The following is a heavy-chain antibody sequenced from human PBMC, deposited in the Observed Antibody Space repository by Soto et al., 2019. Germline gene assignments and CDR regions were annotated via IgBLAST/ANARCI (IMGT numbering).Heavy chain of an antibody. CDR2: ISGSGSDR. D-gene: IGHD3-10*01. V-gene: IGHV3-23*01. Sequence: EVQVLESGGGLVQPGGSLRLSCVAFGFTFSTYAMNWVRQAPGKGLEWVSGISGSGSDRYYADSVRGRFTISRDNSNNTLNLQMDSLRAEDTAISYCTKTPRSYYYYMDVWGKGTTVTVSS. J-gene: IGHJ6*03. CDR1: GFTFSTYA. CDR3: TKTPRSYYYYMDV.